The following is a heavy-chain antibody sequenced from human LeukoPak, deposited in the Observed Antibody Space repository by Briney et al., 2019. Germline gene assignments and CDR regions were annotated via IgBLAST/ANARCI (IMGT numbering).Heavy chain of an antibody. Sequence: GGSLRLSCAASGFTFSSYAMTWVRQAPGKGLEWVSAISNSGDSTYYADSVKGRFTISRDNSKNTLYLQMNSLGAEDTAVYYCTMNWNKDYWGQGTLVTVSS. CDR2: ISNSGDST. J-gene: IGHJ4*02. CDR1: GFTFSSYA. CDR3: TMNWNKDY. D-gene: IGHD1/OR15-1a*01. V-gene: IGHV3-23*01.